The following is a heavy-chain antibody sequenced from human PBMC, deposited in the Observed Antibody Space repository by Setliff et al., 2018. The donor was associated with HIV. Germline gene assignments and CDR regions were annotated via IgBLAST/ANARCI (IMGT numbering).Heavy chain of an antibody. D-gene: IGHD3-22*01. CDR2: ISGSGGST. CDR3: AKGAHYHDSSGYYLFDP. CDR1: GFTFSSYG. Sequence: GGSLRLSCAASGFTFSSYGMHWVRQAPGKGLEWVSAISGSGGSTYYADSVKGRFTISRDNSKNTLYLQMNSLRAEDTAVYYCAKGAHYHDSSGYYLFDPWGQGTLVTVSS. J-gene: IGHJ5*02. V-gene: IGHV3-23*01.